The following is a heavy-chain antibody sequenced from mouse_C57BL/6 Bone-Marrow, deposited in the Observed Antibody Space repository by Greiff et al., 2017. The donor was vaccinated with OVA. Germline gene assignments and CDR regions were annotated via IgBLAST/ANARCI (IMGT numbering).Heavy chain of an antibody. CDR2: IRLKSDNYAT. V-gene: IGHV6-3*01. CDR3: TGVVDFDD. CDR1: GFTFSNYW. Sequence: EVKLVESGGGLVQPGGSMKLSCVASGFTFSNYWMNWVRQSPEKGLEWVAQIRLKSDNYATHYAESVKGRFTISRDDSKSSVYLQMNNLRAEDTGIYYCTGVVDFDDWGQGTTLTVSS. J-gene: IGHJ2*01.